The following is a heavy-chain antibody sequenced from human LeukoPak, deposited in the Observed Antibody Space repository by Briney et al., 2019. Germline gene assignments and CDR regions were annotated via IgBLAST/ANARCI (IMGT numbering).Heavy chain of an antibody. J-gene: IGHJ4*02. Sequence: SVKVSCKASGGTFSSYAISWVRQAPGQGLEWMERIIPIFGTANYAQKFQGRVTITTDESTSTAYMELSSLRSEDTAVYYCARVPALGSSGYIDYWGQGTLVTVSS. D-gene: IGHD3-22*01. CDR3: ARVPALGSSGYIDY. V-gene: IGHV1-69*05. CDR1: GGTFSSYA. CDR2: IIPIFGTA.